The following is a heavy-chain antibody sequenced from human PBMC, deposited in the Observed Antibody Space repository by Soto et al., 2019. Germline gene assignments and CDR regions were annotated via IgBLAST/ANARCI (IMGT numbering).Heavy chain of an antibody. Sequence: SETLSLTCTVSGGSIRSAGFYWSWIRQHPEKGLEWIGYSYYSGSTNYNPSLRSRVTISVDTSKSQFSLKLSSVTAADTAVYYCARLRFCGGDCYSHLDYWGQGALVTVS. CDR2: SYYSGST. CDR1: GGSIRSAGFY. D-gene: IGHD2-21*02. CDR3: ARLRFCGGDCYSHLDY. J-gene: IGHJ4*02. V-gene: IGHV4-31*03.